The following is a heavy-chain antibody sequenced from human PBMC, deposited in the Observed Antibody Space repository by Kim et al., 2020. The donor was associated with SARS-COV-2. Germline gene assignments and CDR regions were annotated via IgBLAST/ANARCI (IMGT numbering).Heavy chain of an antibody. Sequence: GGSLRLSCAAFYFPVSNNYVTWVRQALGKGLQWVSVIFTGGDPYYAASVKRRFTMSRDNYKNTVYLQMNSLRVEDTAMYYCTRGHEHGGKSRGISSWGHGTLVTVAP. CDR3: TRGHEHGGKSRGISS. D-gene: IGHD2-15*01. V-gene: IGHV3-66*01. CDR2: IFTGGDP. J-gene: IGHJ5*01. CDR1: YFPVSNNY.